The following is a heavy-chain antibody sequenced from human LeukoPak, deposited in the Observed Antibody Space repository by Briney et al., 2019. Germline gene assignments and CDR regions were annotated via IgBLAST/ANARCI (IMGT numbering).Heavy chain of an antibody. CDR3: AKTLYYYDSSGSPRGFDY. CDR1: GGTFSSYA. CDR2: IIPIFDTA. J-gene: IGHJ4*02. D-gene: IGHD3-22*01. Sequence: SVKVSCKASGGTFSSYAIIWVRQAPGQGLEWMGGIIPIFDTANYAQKFQGRVTITTDESTSTAYMELSSLRSEDTAVYYCAKTLYYYDSSGSPRGFDYWGQGTLVTVYS. V-gene: IGHV1-69*05.